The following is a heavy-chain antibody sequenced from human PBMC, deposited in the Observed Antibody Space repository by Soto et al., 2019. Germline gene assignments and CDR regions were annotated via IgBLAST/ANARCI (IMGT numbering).Heavy chain of an antibody. D-gene: IGHD4-17*01. CDR3: ARFSDYGDPLPDY. Sequence: PGGSLRLSCAASGFTFSDYYMSWIRQAPGKGLEWVSYISSSSSYTNYADSVKGRFTISRDNAKNSLYLQMNSLRAEDTAVYYCARFSDYGDPLPDYWGQGTLVTVSS. V-gene: IGHV3-11*06. CDR2: ISSSSSYT. CDR1: GFTFSDYY. J-gene: IGHJ4*02.